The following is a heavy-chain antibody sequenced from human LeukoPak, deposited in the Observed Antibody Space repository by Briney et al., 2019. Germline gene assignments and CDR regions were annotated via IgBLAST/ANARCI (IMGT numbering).Heavy chain of an antibody. CDR1: GFTFNTYT. D-gene: IGHD3-22*01. V-gene: IGHV3-48*01. CDR2: ISGSSGII. Sequence: GGSLRLSCAASGFTFNTYTMNWVRQAPGKGLEWVSYISGSSGIIDYADSVRGRFTISRDNAKNSLYLQMNSLRAEDTAVYYCASSYDSSGYYLYYFDYWGQGTLVTVSS. CDR3: ASSYDSSGYYLYYFDY. J-gene: IGHJ4*02.